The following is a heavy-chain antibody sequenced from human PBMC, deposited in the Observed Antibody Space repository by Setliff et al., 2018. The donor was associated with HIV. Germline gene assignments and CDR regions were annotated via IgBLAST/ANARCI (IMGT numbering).Heavy chain of an antibody. J-gene: IGHJ4*02. D-gene: IGHD3-22*01. CDR2: ISSSGSKS. V-gene: IGHV3-23*01. Sequence: PGGSLRLSCAASGFTFSSYAMSWVRQAPGKGLDWVSAISSSGSKSFYADSVKGRFSVSRDSSKSTLYLQMNSLRPEDTAVYYCATDVSGYYDSSGPLRSPGIDYWGQGSMVTVSS. CDR1: GFTFSSYA. CDR3: ATDVSGYYDSSGPLRSPGIDY.